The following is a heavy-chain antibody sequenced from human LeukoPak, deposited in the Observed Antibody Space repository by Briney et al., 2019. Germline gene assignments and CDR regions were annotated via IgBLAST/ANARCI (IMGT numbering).Heavy chain of an antibody. Sequence: SVKVSCKASGGTFNNYAFTWVRQAPGQGLEWMGRIIPDLDITNYAQKFQGRVTITADTSTSTGYMDLSSLRSDDTAVYYCVSGAGSYYHQGYWGQGTLVTVSS. CDR1: GGTFNNYA. J-gene: IGHJ4*02. V-gene: IGHV1-69*04. CDR3: VSGAGSYYHQGY. CDR2: IIPDLDIT. D-gene: IGHD1-26*01.